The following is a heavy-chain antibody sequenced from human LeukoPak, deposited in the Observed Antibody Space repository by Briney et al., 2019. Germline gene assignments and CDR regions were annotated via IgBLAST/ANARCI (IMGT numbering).Heavy chain of an antibody. J-gene: IGHJ3*02. V-gene: IGHV3-64D*06. CDR2: ISSNGGST. Sequence: GGSLRLSCSASGFTFSGYAVHWVRQAPGKGLEYVSAISSNGGSTYYADSVKGRFTISRDNSKNTLYLQMSSLRAEDTAVYYCVKPLWFGEFVGPDAFDIWGQGTMVTVSS. CDR3: VKPLWFGEFVGPDAFDI. CDR1: GFTFSGYA. D-gene: IGHD3-10*01.